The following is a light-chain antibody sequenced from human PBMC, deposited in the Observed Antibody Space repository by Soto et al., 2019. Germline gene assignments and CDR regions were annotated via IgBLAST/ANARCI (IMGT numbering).Light chain of an antibody. CDR1: QDISNY. Sequence: DIQMTQSPCSLSASVGDRVTITCQASQDISNYLNWYQQKPGKAPKLLIFHASNLETGVPSRFSGSASETDFTFTISSLQPEDIATYYCQQYDNFPLTFGGGTKVEIK. CDR3: QQYDNFPLT. CDR2: HAS. V-gene: IGKV1-33*01. J-gene: IGKJ4*01.